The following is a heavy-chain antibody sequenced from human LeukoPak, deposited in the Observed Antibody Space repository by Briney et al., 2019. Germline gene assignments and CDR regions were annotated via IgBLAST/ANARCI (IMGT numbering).Heavy chain of an antibody. J-gene: IGHJ6*03. D-gene: IGHD3-10*01. CDR1: GGSLSSSSYY. Sequence: SETLSLTCTVSGGSLSSSSYYWGWIRQPPGKGLEWIGSIYYSGSTYYNPSLKSRVTISVDTSKNQFSLKLSSVTAADTAVYYCARAYYYGSGSYGRYYFYYYMDVWGKGTTVTVSS. CDR3: ARAYYYGSGSYGRYYFYYYMDV. V-gene: IGHV4-39*07. CDR2: IYYSGST.